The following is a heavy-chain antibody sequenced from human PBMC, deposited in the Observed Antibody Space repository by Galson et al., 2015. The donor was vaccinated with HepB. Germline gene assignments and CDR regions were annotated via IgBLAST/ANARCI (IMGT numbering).Heavy chain of an antibody. Sequence: SLRLSCAASGFTFSSYGMHWVRQAPGKGLEWVAVISYDGSNKYYADSVKGRFTISRDNSKNTLYLQMNSLRAEDTAVYYCAKGCIGYCRGDWFDPWGQGTLVTVSS. J-gene: IGHJ5*02. D-gene: IGHD2-15*01. CDR1: GFTFSSYG. CDR3: AKGCIGYCRGDWFDP. CDR2: ISYDGSNK. V-gene: IGHV3-30*18.